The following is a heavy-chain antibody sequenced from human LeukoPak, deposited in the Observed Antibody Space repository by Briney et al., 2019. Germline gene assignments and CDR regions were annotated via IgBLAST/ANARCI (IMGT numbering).Heavy chain of an antibody. Sequence: GGSLRLSCAASGFTFSSYAMSWVRQAPGKGLEWVSAISGSGGSTYYADSVKGRFTISRDNSKNTLYLQMNSLRAEDTAVYYCAKTGPQWFGELLAYFDYWGQGTLVTVPS. V-gene: IGHV3-23*01. D-gene: IGHD3-10*01. J-gene: IGHJ4*02. CDR1: GFTFSSYA. CDR3: AKTGPQWFGELLAYFDY. CDR2: ISGSGGST.